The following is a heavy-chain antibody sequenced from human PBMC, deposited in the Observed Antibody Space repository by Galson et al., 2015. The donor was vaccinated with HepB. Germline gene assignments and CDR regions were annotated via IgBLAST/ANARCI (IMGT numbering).Heavy chain of an antibody. Sequence: SVKVSCKASGYTFTSYGISWVRQAPGQGLEWMGWISAYNGNTNYAQKLQGRVTMTTDTSTSTAYMELSSLRSEDTAVYYCARDPIYCGGDCYRNAFDIWGQGTMVTVSS. CDR2: ISAYNGNT. V-gene: IGHV1-18*04. CDR3: ARDPIYCGGDCYRNAFDI. D-gene: IGHD2-21*02. J-gene: IGHJ3*02. CDR1: GYTFTSYG.